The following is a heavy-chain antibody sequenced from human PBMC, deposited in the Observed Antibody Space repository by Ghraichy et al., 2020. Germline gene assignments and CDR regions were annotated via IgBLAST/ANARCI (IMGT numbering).Heavy chain of an antibody. D-gene: IGHD5-18*01. CDR3: ARRIQLWLGDAFDI. Sequence: SETLSLTCTVSGGSISSYYWSWIRQPPGKGLEWIGYIYYSGSTNYNPSLKSRVTISVDTSKNQFSLKLSSVTAADTAVYYCARRIQLWLGDAFDIWGQGTMVPVSS. CDR2: IYYSGST. CDR1: GGSISSYY. J-gene: IGHJ3*02. V-gene: IGHV4-59*01.